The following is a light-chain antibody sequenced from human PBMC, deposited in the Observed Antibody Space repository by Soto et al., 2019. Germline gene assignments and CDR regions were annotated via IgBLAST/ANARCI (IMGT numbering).Light chain of an antibody. CDR2: WVS. Sequence: DVMMTQSPLSLPVTLGQPASISCRSSQSLVYSDGNIYLNWFLQRPGQSPRRLIYWVSNRDSGVPDRFSGSGSGTDFTLKISRVEAEDVGVYYCMQGTHWPWTFGQGTKVEIK. CDR1: QSLVYSDGNIY. CDR3: MQGTHWPWT. V-gene: IGKV2-30*01. J-gene: IGKJ1*01.